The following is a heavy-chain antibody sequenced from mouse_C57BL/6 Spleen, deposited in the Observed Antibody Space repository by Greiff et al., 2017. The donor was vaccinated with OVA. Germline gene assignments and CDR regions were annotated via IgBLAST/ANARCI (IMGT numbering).Heavy chain of an antibody. CDR1: GYTFTDYN. CDR3: ARSNYGGGYAMDY. CDR2: INPNNGGT. J-gene: IGHJ4*01. D-gene: IGHD1-1*01. V-gene: IGHV1-22*01. Sequence: VQLKQSGPELVKPGASVKMSCKASGYTFTDYNMHWVKQSHGKSLEWIGYINPNNGGTSYNQKFKGKATLTVNKSSSTAYMELRSLTSEDSAVDYCARSNYGGGYAMDYWGQGTSVTVSS.